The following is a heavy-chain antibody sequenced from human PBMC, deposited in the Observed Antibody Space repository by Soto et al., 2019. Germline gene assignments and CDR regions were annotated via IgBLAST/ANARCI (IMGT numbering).Heavy chain of an antibody. Sequence: QVQLVESGGGVVQPGRSLRLSCAASGFSITTYAMHWVRQAPGKGLEWVAVISNDGSFKYYGDAVKGRFSISRDTSTNTVFLQMNSLRAEDTAVYYCAKGSHIAAVGRNDLWGQGTLVIVSS. J-gene: IGHJ5*02. CDR3: AKGSHIAAVGRNDL. CDR2: ISNDGSFK. D-gene: IGHD6-13*01. V-gene: IGHV3-30*18. CDR1: GFSITTYA.